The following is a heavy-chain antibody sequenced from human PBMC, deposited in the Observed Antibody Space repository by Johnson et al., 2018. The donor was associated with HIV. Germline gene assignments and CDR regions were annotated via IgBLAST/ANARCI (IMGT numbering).Heavy chain of an antibody. V-gene: IGHV3-30*01. Sequence: VQLVESGGGLVQPGGSLRLSCAASGFTFSSYAMHWVRQAPGQGLDWVAVLSSDGISGYYSGSVNGRFTISRDNSNNPLYLQMNILKAEDTAVYYCARGSRYTYDNDDAYLLHAFDFWGQGTMVTVSS. CDR2: LSSDGISG. CDR3: ARGSRYTYDNDDAYLLHAFDF. CDR1: GFTFSSYA. J-gene: IGHJ3*01. D-gene: IGHD3-22*01.